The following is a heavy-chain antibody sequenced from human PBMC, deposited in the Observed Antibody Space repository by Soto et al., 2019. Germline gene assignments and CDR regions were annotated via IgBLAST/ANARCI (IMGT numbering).Heavy chain of an antibody. V-gene: IGHV1-69*02. Sequence: QVQLVQSGAEVKKPGSSVKVSCKASGGTFSSYTISWVRQAPGQGLEWMGRIIPILGIANYAQKIQGRVTITADKSTSTAYMELSSLRSEDTAVYYCASDLVDTAMVTSGAYYYYYGMDVWGQGTTVTVSS. J-gene: IGHJ6*02. CDR3: ASDLVDTAMVTSGAYYYYYGMDV. CDR1: GGTFSSYT. CDR2: IIPILGIA. D-gene: IGHD5-18*01.